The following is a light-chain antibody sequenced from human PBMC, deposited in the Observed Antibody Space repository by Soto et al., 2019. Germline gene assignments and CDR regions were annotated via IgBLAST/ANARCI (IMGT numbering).Light chain of an antibody. V-gene: IGKV3-20*01. CDR3: QQYASSPYT. Sequence: PGERATLSCRASQSVSNNYLAWYQQKPGQAPRLLIYGASNRATGIPDRFSGSGSGTDFTLTITTLEPEDSAVYFCQQYASSPYTFGQGTKVDIK. CDR2: GAS. CDR1: QSVSNNY. J-gene: IGKJ2*01.